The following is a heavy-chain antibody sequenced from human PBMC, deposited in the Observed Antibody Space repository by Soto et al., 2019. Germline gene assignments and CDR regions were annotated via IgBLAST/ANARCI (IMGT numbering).Heavy chain of an antibody. CDR1: GYTFTSYA. Sequence: GASVKVSCKASGYTFTSYAMHWVRQAPGQRLEWMGWINAGNGNTKYPQKFQGRVTITRDTSASTAYMELSSLRSEDTAVYYCARDPDYDFWSGPFDYWGQGTLVTVSS. D-gene: IGHD3-3*01. J-gene: IGHJ4*02. CDR2: INAGNGNT. V-gene: IGHV1-3*01. CDR3: ARDPDYDFWSGPFDY.